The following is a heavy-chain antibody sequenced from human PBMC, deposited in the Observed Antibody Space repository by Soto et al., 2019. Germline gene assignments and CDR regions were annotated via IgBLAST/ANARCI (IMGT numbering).Heavy chain of an antibody. CDR3: ARDPPETPSDY. CDR2: ISAKNGDT. V-gene: IGHV1-18*01. CDR1: GYTFTDYG. Sequence: QVQLVQSGADVKKPGASVRVSCKASGYTFTDYGITWVRQAPGQGLEWMGWISAKNGDTNLAQKFRGRVTLTTDTSTGTAYMDLRSLTPDDTAVYHCARDPPETPSDYWGQGTLVTVSS. J-gene: IGHJ4*02.